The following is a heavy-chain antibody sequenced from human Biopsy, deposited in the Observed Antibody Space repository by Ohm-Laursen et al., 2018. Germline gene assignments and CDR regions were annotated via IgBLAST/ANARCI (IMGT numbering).Heavy chain of an antibody. Sequence: PGTLSLTCTVSGDSISSYYWSWIRQPPGKGLEWIGYVYYTGSTDYNPSLQSRVTISVDTSKNHFSLRLRSVTPADTAIYYCARDRGYYSDRTVPGYFDLWGRGTLDTVSS. D-gene: IGHD3-22*01. CDR2: VYYTGST. V-gene: IGHV4-59*01. CDR3: ARDRGYYSDRTVPGYFDL. CDR1: GDSISSYY. J-gene: IGHJ2*01.